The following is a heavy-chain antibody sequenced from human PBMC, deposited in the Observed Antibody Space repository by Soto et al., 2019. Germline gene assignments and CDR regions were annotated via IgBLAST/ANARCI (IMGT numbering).Heavy chain of an antibody. CDR2: IYHSGST. D-gene: IGHD3-10*01. CDR1: GGSISSSNW. CDR3: TRDMIYGSERSHYYYAMDV. Sequence: QVQLQESGPGLVKPSGTLSLTCAVSGGSISSSNWWRWVRQPPGQGPEWIGEIYHSGSTNYNPSLMSRLTISVDRSKSQLSLKLRSVTAANTAVYYGTRDMIYGSERSHYYYAMDVWGRGTTVTVSS. V-gene: IGHV4-4*02. J-gene: IGHJ6*02.